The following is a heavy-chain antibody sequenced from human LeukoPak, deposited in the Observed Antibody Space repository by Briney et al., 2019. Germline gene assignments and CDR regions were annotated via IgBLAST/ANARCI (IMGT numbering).Heavy chain of an antibody. V-gene: IGHV4-39*07. CDR3: ARVPGYGSGSYYFVN. J-gene: IGHJ4*02. CDR2: GDYSGGT. CDR1: GDSFSSVTDY. Sequence: SETLSLTCSVSGDSFSSVTDYWAWTRQPPGKGLEWIASGDYSGGTYYNPSLESRVAISADTSKNQFSLKLSSVTAADTAVYYCARVPGYGSGSYYFVNWGQGTLVTVSS. D-gene: IGHD3-10*01.